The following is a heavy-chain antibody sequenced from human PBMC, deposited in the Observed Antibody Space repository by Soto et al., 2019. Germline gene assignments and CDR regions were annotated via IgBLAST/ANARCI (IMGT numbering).Heavy chain of an antibody. D-gene: IGHD3-9*01. J-gene: IGHJ4*02. CDR2: IKSKTDGGTA. CDR3: TTGIYYDILTGYHNVAY. V-gene: IGHV3-15*01. CDR1: GFNLSHPW. Sequence: GGSLRLSCVASGFNLSHPWMTWVRQAAGKGLEWVGRIKSKTDGGTADYAAPVKGRATISRDDSKNTVYLQMNSLKTEDTAVYYCTTGIYYDILTGYHNVAYWGQGALVTVS.